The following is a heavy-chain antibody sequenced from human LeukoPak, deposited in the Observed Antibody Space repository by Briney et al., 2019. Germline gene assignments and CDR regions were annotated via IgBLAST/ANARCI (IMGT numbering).Heavy chain of an antibody. D-gene: IGHD4-23*01. Sequence: ASVKVSCKASGGTFSSYAISWVRQAPGQGLEWMGRIIPILGIANYAQKSQGRVTITADKSTSTAYMELSSLRSEDTAVYYCARGPDYGGKTPQGLYYYYYYMDVWGKGTTVTVSS. CDR1: GGTFSSYA. V-gene: IGHV1-69*04. CDR2: IIPILGIA. CDR3: ARGPDYGGKTPQGLYYYYYYMDV. J-gene: IGHJ6*03.